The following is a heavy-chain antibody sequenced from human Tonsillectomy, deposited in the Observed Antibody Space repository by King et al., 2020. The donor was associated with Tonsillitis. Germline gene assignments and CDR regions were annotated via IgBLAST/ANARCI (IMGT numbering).Heavy chain of an antibody. J-gene: IGHJ3*02. CDR3: ARDLTPYSGSYPRWAFDI. Sequence: VQLVESGGGLVKPGGSLRLSCAASGFTFSSYSMNWVRQAPGKGLEGVSSIIIISSYIYYADSVKGRLPNSRANAKNSLYLQMNSLRADDTAVYYCARDLTPYSGSYPRWAFDIWGQGTMVTVSS. D-gene: IGHD1-26*01. CDR1: GFTFSSYS. CDR2: IIIISSYI. V-gene: IGHV3-21*01.